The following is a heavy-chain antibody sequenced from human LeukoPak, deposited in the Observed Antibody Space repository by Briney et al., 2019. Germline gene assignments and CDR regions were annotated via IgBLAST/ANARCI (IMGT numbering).Heavy chain of an antibody. V-gene: IGHV4-59*01. CDR1: GGSISSSY. CDR2: IFYSGGT. J-gene: IGHJ4*02. CDR3: AKDGAFWRH. Sequence: PSETLSLTCTVSGGSISSSYGTWIRQPPGKGPEWIGYIFYSGGTNYNPSLKSRVTISVDTSRNQFSLKLSSVTAADTAVYYCAKDGAFWRHWGQGTLVTVSS. D-gene: IGHD4/OR15-4a*01.